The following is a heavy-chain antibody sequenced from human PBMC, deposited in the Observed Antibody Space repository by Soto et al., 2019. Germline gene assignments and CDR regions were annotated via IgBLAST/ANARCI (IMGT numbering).Heavy chain of an antibody. V-gene: IGHV1-18*01. D-gene: IGHD4-17*01. CDR1: GYTFTSYG. CDR2: ISAYNGNA. Sequence: QVQLVQSGAEVKKPGASVKVSCKASGYTFTSYGISWVRQAPGQGLEQMGWISAYNGNANYAQKLQGRVTMTTDTSASTAYMELRSLRSDDTAVYSCARAKGLGYGDYVRYFQHWGQGSLVTVSS. CDR3: ARAKGLGYGDYVRYFQH. J-gene: IGHJ1*01.